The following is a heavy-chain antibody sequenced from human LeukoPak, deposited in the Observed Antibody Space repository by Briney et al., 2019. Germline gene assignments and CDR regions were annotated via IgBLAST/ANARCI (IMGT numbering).Heavy chain of an antibody. CDR3: ARVSGYDWESFYDY. CDR1: GGSISSSSYY. D-gene: IGHD5-12*01. CDR2: IYYSGST. Sequence: SETLSLTCTVSGGSISSSSYYWGWIRQPPGKGLEWIGSIYYSGSTNYNPSLKSRVTISVDTSRNQFSLKLSSVTAADTAVYYCARVSGYDWESFYDYWGQGTLVTVSS. V-gene: IGHV4-39*07. J-gene: IGHJ4*02.